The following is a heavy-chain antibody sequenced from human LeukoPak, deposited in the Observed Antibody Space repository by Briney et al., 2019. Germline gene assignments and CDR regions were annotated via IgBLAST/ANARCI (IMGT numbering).Heavy chain of an antibody. CDR3: ARENNYYDSSGSGY. CDR2: IYSNGAT. V-gene: IGHV3-53*01. CDR1: GLTFSNSW. D-gene: IGHD3-22*01. Sequence: GGSLRLSCEASGLTFSNSWMHWVRQAPGKGLEWVSVIYSNGATYYAESAKGRFTISRDNSKNTLYLQMNSLRAEDTAVYYCARENNYYDSSGSGYWGQGTLVTVSS. J-gene: IGHJ4*02.